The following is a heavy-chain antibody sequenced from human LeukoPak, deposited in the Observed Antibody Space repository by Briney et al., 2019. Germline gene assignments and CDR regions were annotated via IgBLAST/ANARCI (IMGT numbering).Heavy chain of an antibody. CDR3: AGLNVDNRQLFPYGMDV. CDR2: INPNSGGT. V-gene: IGHV1-2*02. Sequence: GASVKVSCKASGYTFTGNHMHWVRQAPGQGLEWMGWINPNSGGTNYAQKFQGRVIMTRDTSISTAYMELSRLISDDTAVYYCAGLNVDNRQLFPYGMDVWGQGTTVTVSS. CDR1: GYTFTGNH. D-gene: IGHD5-12*01. J-gene: IGHJ6*02.